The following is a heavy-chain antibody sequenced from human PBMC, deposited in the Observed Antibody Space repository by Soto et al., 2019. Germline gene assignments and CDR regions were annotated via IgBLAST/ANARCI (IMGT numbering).Heavy chain of an antibody. J-gene: IGHJ6*02. CDR3: ARRGAGRGHYYDGMDV. Sequence: PGESLKISCQGSGYSFTNYLIVWVRQMPGKGLEWMGLIYPGDSDTRYSPSFQGQVTISADKSINTAFLQWRSLKPSDTAMYYCARRGAGRGHYYDGMDVRGQGTTVTVSS. CDR1: GYSFTNYL. CDR2: IYPGDSDT. D-gene: IGHD6-19*01. V-gene: IGHV5-51*01.